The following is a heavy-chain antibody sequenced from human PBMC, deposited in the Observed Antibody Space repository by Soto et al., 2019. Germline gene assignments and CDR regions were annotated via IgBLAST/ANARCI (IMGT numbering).Heavy chain of an antibody. CDR3: ARDSPIGSTYSGYDAIDS. CDR1: GGTFSTST. J-gene: IGHJ4*02. CDR2: TIPILDVA. D-gene: IGHD5-12*01. Sequence: SVKVSCKASGGTFSTSTFTWVRQAPGQGLEWKGRTIPILDVADYAQDFQGRVTITADKSTSTAYMELTSLTSKDTAVYYCARDSPIGSTYSGYDAIDSWGQGTLVTVSS. V-gene: IGHV1-69*04.